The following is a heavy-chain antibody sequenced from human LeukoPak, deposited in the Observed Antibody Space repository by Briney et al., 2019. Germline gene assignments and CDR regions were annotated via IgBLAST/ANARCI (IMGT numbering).Heavy chain of an antibody. V-gene: IGHV3-30*04. Sequence: GGSLRLSCAVSGFTFSSSVMHWVRQAPGKGLEWVAAISHDGGSQYYADSVKGRFTISRDNSKNALYLQMNSLRVEDTAVYYCAREAGSSGWCGYFDPWGQGALVTVSS. CDR2: ISHDGGSQ. CDR1: GFTFSSSV. J-gene: IGHJ5*02. D-gene: IGHD6-19*01. CDR3: AREAGSSGWCGYFDP.